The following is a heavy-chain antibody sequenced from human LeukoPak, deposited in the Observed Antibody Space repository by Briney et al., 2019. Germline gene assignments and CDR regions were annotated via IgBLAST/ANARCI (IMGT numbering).Heavy chain of an antibody. CDR1: GGTFSSYA. CDR3: VWGDYDILTGYLDY. J-gene: IGHJ4*02. Sequence: SVKVSCKASGGTFSSYAISWVRQAPGQGLEWMGGIIPIFGTANYAQKSQGRVTITTDESTSTAYMELSSLRSEDTAVYYCVWGDYDILTGYLDYWGQGTLVTVSS. V-gene: IGHV1-69*05. CDR2: IIPIFGTA. D-gene: IGHD3-9*01.